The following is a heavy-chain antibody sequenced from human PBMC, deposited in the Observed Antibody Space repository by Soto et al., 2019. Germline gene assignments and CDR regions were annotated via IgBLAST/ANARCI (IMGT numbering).Heavy chain of an antibody. CDR3: ASKTPIKN. CDR1: GGSFSGYY. CDR2: INHSGST. D-gene: IGHD2-15*01. V-gene: IGHV4-34*01. J-gene: IGHJ4*02. Sequence: SETLSLTCAVYGGSFSGYYWSWIRQPPGKGLEWIGEINHSGSTNYNPSLKSRVTISVDTSKNQFSLKLSAVTAADTAVYYCASKTPIKNWGQGTLVTVSS.